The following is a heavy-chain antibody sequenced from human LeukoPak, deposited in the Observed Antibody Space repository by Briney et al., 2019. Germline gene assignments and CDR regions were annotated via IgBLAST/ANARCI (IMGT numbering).Heavy chain of an antibody. Sequence: PSETLSLTCTVSGGSISSSSYYWGWIRQPPGKGLEWIGSIYYSGNTYYNPSLKSRVTISVDTSKKQISLKLSSVAAADTAVYYCARDRTTLSGSYYVPLDYWGQGILVTVSS. D-gene: IGHD1-26*01. CDR3: ARDRTTLSGSYYVPLDY. CDR2: IYYSGNT. J-gene: IGHJ4*02. V-gene: IGHV4-39*07. CDR1: GGSISSSSYY.